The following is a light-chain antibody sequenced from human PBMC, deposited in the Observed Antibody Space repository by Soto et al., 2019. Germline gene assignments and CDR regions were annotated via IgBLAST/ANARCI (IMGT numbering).Light chain of an antibody. CDR1: HSLLHSNGYKY. CDR3: MQALQTPYT. J-gene: IGKJ2*01. CDR2: LGS. V-gene: IGKV2-28*01. Sequence: DIVMTQSPLSLSVTPGEPASISCRSSHSLLHSNGYKYLDWYLQKPGQSPQLLIYLGSYGASGVPDRFSGSGSGTDFTLKISRVEAEDVGIYYCMQALQTPYTFGQGTKLEIK.